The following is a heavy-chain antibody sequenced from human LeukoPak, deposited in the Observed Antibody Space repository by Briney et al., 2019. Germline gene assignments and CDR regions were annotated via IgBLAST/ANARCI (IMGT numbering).Heavy chain of an antibody. CDR2: ISSSGSTI. J-gene: IGHJ6*03. Sequence: GGSLRLSCAASGFTFSSYAMNWVRQAPGKGLEWVSYISSSGSTIYYADSVKGRFTISRDNAKNSLYLQMNSLRAEDTALYYCARRGSSWYLDYYYYMDVWGKGTTVTVSS. D-gene: IGHD6-13*01. CDR1: GFTFSSYA. V-gene: IGHV3-48*04. CDR3: ARRGSSWYLDYYYYMDV.